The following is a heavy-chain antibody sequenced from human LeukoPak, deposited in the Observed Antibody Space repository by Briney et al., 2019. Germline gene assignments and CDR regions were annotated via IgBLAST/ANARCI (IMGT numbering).Heavy chain of an antibody. CDR1: AXSISSYY. V-gene: IGHV4-59*01. Sequence: PSETLSLTCTVSAXSISSYYWSWIRQPPGKGLEWIGYIHYSGNTNCNPSLKSRVTISVDTSANQFSLKLSSVTAADTAVYYCAKYCSSSRCLDSWGQGTLVTVSS. CDR2: IHYSGNT. CDR3: AKYCSSSRCLDS. D-gene: IGHD2-2*01. J-gene: IGHJ4*02.